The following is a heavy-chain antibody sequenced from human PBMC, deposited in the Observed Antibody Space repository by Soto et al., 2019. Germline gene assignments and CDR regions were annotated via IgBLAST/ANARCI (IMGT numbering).Heavy chain of an antibody. CDR2: ISWNSGSI. CDR3: EKDFGSRISWTDY. CDR1: GFTFDDYG. D-gene: IGHD2-2*01. J-gene: IGHJ4*02. Sequence: PGGSLRLSCAASGFTFDDYGMHWVRQAPGKGLEWVSGISWNSGSIGYADSVKGRFTISRDNAKNFLYLQMNSLRAEDTALYYWEKDFGSRISWTDYWGQGTRVTVSS. V-gene: IGHV3-9*01.